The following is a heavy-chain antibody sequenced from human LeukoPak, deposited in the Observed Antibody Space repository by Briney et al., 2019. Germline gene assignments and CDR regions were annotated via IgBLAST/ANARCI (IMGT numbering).Heavy chain of an antibody. J-gene: IGHJ6*03. D-gene: IGHD5-18*01. Sequence: PGGSLRLSCAASGFTFSSYGMSWVRQAPGKGLEWVSAISGSGGSTYYADSVKGRFTISRDNSKNTLYLQMNSLRAEDTAVYYCAKTARRSGSYGFHYYYYMDVWGKGTTVTVSS. CDR1: GFTFSSYG. CDR3: AKTARRSGSYGFHYYYYMDV. V-gene: IGHV3-23*01. CDR2: ISGSGGST.